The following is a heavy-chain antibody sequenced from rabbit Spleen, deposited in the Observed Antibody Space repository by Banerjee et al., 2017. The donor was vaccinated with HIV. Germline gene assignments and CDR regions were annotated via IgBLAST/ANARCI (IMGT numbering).Heavy chain of an antibody. CDR3: ARDTGTSFSTYGMDL. D-gene: IGHD8-1*01. J-gene: IGHJ6*01. CDR1: GFSFSNNYY. CDR2: IYAGSSGST. V-gene: IGHV1S40*01. Sequence: QSLEESGGDLVKPGASLTLTCTASGFSFSNNYYMCWVRQAPGKGLEWIACIYAGSSGSTYSATWAKGRFTISKTSSTTVTLQMTSLTAADTATYFCARDTGTSFSTYGMDLWGQGTLVTVS.